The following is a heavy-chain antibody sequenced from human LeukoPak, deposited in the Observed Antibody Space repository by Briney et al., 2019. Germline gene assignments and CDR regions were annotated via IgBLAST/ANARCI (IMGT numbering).Heavy chain of an antibody. CDR3: AKAAVAGTFAALN. CDR2: IWYDGSNK. CDR1: GFTFSSYG. Sequence: GGSLRLSCAASGFTFSSYGMHWVRQAPGKGLEWVAVIWYDGSNKYYADSVKGRFTISRDNSKNTLYLQMNSLRAEDTAVYYCAKAAVAGTFAALNWGQGTLVTVSS. V-gene: IGHV3-33*06. D-gene: IGHD6-19*01. J-gene: IGHJ4*02.